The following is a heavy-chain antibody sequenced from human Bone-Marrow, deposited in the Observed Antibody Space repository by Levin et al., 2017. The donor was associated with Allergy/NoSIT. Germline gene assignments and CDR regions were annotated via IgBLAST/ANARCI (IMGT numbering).Heavy chain of an antibody. CDR2: INPTGGRT. Sequence: GASVKVSCKASGYIFSSYYIHWMRQAPGQGLEWMGMINPTGGRTYYAQNFQDRVTVTSDTSTSTAYMELSSLRYEDTAIYYCARKRLGQGYFDLWGRGTLVTVSS. J-gene: IGHJ2*01. CDR3: ARKRLGQGYFDL. V-gene: IGHV1-46*01. CDR1: GYIFSSYY. D-gene: IGHD2-21*01.